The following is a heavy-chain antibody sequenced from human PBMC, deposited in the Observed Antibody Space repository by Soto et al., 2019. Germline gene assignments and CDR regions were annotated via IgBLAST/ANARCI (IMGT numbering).Heavy chain of an antibody. CDR3: ARLWQRAADY. J-gene: IGHJ4*02. V-gene: IGHV5-51*01. CDR2: TYPGDSET. CDR1: GYSFTTYW. Sequence: GESLKISCKGSGYSFTTYWIGWVRQMPGKGLEWMGITYPGDSETRYSPSFQGQVTISADKSISTAYLQWSSLKASDTAMYYCARLWQRAADYWGQGTLVTVSS. D-gene: IGHD6-25*01.